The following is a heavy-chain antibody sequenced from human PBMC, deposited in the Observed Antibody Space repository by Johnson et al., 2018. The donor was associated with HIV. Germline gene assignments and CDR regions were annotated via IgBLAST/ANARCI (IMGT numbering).Heavy chain of an antibody. D-gene: IGHD3-3*01. J-gene: IGHJ3*01. CDR3: ATDYNFWSGRPDSFDV. CDR2: ISWNSGSI. CDR1: GFTFSNAW. V-gene: IGHV3-66*02. Sequence: VQLVESGVGLVKPGGSLRLSCAASGFTFSNAWMSWVRQAPGKGLEWVSGISWNSGSIGYADSVKGRFTISRDNSKSTLYLQMDSLRAEDTAVYYCATDYNFWSGRPDSFDVWGQGTMVSVSS.